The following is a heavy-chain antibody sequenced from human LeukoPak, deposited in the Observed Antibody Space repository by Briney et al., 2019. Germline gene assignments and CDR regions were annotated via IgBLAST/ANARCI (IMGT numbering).Heavy chain of an antibody. CDR3: ARGGYCSGGSCYMLGDYYGMDV. CDR1: GGTFSSYA. D-gene: IGHD2-15*01. V-gene: IGHV1-69*06. CDR2: IIPIFGTA. Sequence: GASVKVSCKASGGTFSSYAISWVRQAPGQGLEWMGGIIPIFGTANYAQKFQGRVTITADKSTSTAYMELSSLRSEDTAVYYCARGGYCSGGSCYMLGDYYGMDVWGKGITVTVSS. J-gene: IGHJ6*04.